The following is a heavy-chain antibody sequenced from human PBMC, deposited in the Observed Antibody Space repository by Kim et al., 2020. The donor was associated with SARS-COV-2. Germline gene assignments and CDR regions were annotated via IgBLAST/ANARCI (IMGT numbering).Heavy chain of an antibody. CDR2: T. V-gene: IGHV3-11*03. D-gene: IGHD6-6*01. J-gene: IGHJ1*01. Sequence: TNYADAVKGRFTMSRDNAKNSLYLQMNSLRTEDTAVYYCATYSSSSSSQYWGQGTLVTVSS. CDR3: ATYSSSSSSQY.